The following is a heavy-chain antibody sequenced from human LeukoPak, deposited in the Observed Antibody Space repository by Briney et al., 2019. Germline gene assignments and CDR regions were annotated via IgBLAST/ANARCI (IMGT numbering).Heavy chain of an antibody. J-gene: IGHJ3*01. D-gene: IGHD6-13*01. CDR2: FSATDGSA. V-gene: IGHV3-23*01. CDR1: GFTVSSYG. Sequence: GGSLRLSCAASGFTVSSYGMTWVRLAPGKGLEWVSAFSATDGSAQYAESVKGRFTISRDNSKSSLYLQMNSLRDEDTAVYYCAKARIAAAGTGAFDAWGQGTMVTVSS. CDR3: AKARIAAAGTGAFDA.